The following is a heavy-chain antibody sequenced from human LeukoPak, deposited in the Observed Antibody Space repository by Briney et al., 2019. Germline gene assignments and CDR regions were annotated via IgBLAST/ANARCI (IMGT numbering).Heavy chain of an antibody. D-gene: IGHD6-19*01. V-gene: IGHV5-51*01. CDR1: GYSFTSYW. Sequence: GESLKISCKGSGYSFTSYWIGWVRQMPGKGLEWMGIIYPADSDTRYSPSFQGQVTTSADRSISTAYLQWSSLKASDTAMYYCARPLLAVAVAGFDYWGQGTLVTVSS. J-gene: IGHJ4*02. CDR3: ARPLLAVAVAGFDY. CDR2: IYPADSDT.